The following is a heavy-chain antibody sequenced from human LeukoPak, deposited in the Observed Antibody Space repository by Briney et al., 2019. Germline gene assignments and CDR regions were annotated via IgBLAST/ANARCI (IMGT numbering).Heavy chain of an antibody. J-gene: IGHJ5*02. CDR1: GYTFTSHG. V-gene: IGHV1-18*01. Sequence: ASVKVSCKASGYTFTSHGISWVRQAPGQGREWMGWIRPYDDNTNYAQKLQGRVTMTTDTSTSTAYMELRSLRSDDTAVYFCARGPYDFWSGSPRSFDPWGQGTLVTVSS. CDR3: ARGPYDFWSGSPRSFDP. D-gene: IGHD3-3*01. CDR2: IRPYDDNT.